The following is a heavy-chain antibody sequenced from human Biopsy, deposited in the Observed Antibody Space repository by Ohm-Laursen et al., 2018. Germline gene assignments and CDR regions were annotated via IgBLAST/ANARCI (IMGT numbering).Heavy chain of an antibody. CDR2: LNPVAEAT. V-gene: IGHV1-46*01. D-gene: IGHD2-21*01. Sequence: ASVKVSCKSSGYNFGNYYINWVRKVPGQGLEWLGVLNPVAEATIYAQKFQDRITMTRDTSTNTVYMDLTSLSSEDTAVYYCARESPLRLGVCGAIRCFKEVFGMDVWGQGTTVIVSS. J-gene: IGHJ6*02. CDR3: ARESPLRLGVCGAIRCFKEVFGMDV. CDR1: GYNFGNYY.